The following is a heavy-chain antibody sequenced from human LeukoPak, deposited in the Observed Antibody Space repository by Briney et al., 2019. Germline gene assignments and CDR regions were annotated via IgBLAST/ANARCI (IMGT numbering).Heavy chain of an antibody. D-gene: IGHD5-18*01. J-gene: IGHJ4*02. V-gene: IGHV1-3*01. Sequence: ASVKVSCKASGYTFTSYAMHWVRQAPGQRLEWMGWINAGNGNTKYSQKFQGRVAITRDTSASTAYMELSSLRSEDTAVYYCARDPGYSYGSDTFWGQGTLVTVSS. CDR3: ARDPGYSYGSDTF. CDR2: INAGNGNT. CDR1: GYTFTSYA.